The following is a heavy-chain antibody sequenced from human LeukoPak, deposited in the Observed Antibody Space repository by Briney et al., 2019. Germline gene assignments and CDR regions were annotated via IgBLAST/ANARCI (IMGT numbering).Heavy chain of an antibody. Sequence: GGSLRLSCAASGFTFSSYWMSWVRQAPGKGLEWVANIKQDGSETYYVDSVKGRFTISRDNAKNSLYLQMNSLRAEDTAVYYCAKGGSVRFLEWPFDYWGQGTLVTVSS. CDR3: AKGGSVRFLEWPFDY. V-gene: IGHV3-7*03. D-gene: IGHD3-3*01. J-gene: IGHJ4*02. CDR1: GFTFSSYW. CDR2: IKQDGSET.